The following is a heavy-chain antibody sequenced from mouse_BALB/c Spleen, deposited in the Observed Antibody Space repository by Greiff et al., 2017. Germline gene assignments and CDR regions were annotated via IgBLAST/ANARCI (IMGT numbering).Heavy chain of an antibody. CDR1: GYAFSSYW. CDR2: IYPGDGDT. Sequence: VQLQQSGAELVRPGSSVKISCKASGYAFSSYWMNWVKQRPGQGLEWIGQIYPGDGDTNYNGKFKGKATLTADKSSSTAYMQLSSLTSEDSAFYFCARSRNGNLAYWGQGTLVTVSA. J-gene: IGHJ3*01. CDR3: ARSRNGNLAY. V-gene: IGHV1-80*01. D-gene: IGHD2-1*01.